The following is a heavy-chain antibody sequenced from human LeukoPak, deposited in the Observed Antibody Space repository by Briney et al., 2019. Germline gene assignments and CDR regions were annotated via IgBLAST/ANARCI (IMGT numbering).Heavy chain of an antibody. D-gene: IGHD3-10*01. CDR1: GGSISSYY. CDR2: ISYSGST. CDR3: ARGYYYGSGSYFFDY. Sequence: SETLSLTCTVSGGSISSYYWGWIRQPPGKGLEWIGYISYSGSTNYNPSLKSRVIISVDTSKNQFSLKLSSVTAADTAVYYCARGYYYGSGSYFFDYWGQGTLVTVSS. V-gene: IGHV4-59*01. J-gene: IGHJ4*02.